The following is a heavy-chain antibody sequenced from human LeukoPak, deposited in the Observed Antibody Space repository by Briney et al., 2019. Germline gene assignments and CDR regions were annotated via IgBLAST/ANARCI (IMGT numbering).Heavy chain of an antibody. V-gene: IGHV3-23*05. CDR3: ARGRY. J-gene: IGHJ4*02. CDR1: GFTFSNYA. Sequence: GGSLRLSCAASGFTFSNYAMSWVRQAPGKGLEWVSVIYSSGSTYYADAVKGRFTISRDNSKNTLYLQMNSLRAEDTAVYYCARGRYWGQGTLVTVSS. CDR2: IYSSGST.